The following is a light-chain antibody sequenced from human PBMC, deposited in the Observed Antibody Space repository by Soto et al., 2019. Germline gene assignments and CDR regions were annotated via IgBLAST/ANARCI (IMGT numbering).Light chain of an antibody. CDR3: QQYDDWPRT. CDR2: GTS. Sequence: EIVMTQSPATLSVSPGERATLSCRPSQSISSNLAWYQQKPGQAPRPLIYGTSTRASGIPARFSGSGSGTAFTLTISSLQSEDFAVYYCQQYDDWPRTFGQGTRVEIK. V-gene: IGKV3-15*01. CDR1: QSISSN. J-gene: IGKJ1*01.